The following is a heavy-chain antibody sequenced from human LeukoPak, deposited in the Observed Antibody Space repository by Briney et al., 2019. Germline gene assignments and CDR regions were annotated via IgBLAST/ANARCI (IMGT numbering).Heavy chain of an antibody. CDR2: ITSGSSYI. Sequence: GGSLRLSCAASGFSFSTYNMNWVRQAPGQRLEWVSSITSGSSYIYYADSVKGRFTISRDNAKSSLYLQMDSLRAEDTAVYYCGYYNSGSYSTPDFWGQGTQVTVS. CDR3: GYYNSGSYSTPDF. CDR1: GFSFSTYN. J-gene: IGHJ4*02. D-gene: IGHD3-10*01. V-gene: IGHV3-21*01.